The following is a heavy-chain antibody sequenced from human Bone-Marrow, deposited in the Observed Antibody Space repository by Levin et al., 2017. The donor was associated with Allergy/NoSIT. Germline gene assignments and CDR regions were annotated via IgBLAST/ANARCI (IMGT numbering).Heavy chain of an antibody. V-gene: IGHV1-69*06. CDR2: IIPDFDTT. Sequence: PGGSLRLSCQASGEIFSDGAIHWVRQAPGQGLEWMGGIIPDFDTTNYADNFYGRLTISADTSTRTVFMELKRLTSDDTAVYYCASVHEHTNPEYWFDPWGQGTLVTVSS. D-gene: IGHD2/OR15-2a*01. CDR3: ASVHEHTNPEYWFDP. J-gene: IGHJ5*02. CDR1: GEIFSDGA.